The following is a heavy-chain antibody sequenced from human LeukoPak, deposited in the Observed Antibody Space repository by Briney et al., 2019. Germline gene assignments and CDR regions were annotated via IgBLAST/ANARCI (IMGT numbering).Heavy chain of an antibody. CDR3: AKDLWDSPHPIAAAAPDPG. CDR2: ISGRGGST. Sequence: PWGSLSLSCAASGFTFSSYAMSWARQAPGKGLEWVSPISGRGGSTYYADSVKGRFTISRDNPKNTLYLQMNSLRAEATAVYYCAKDLWDSPHPIAAAAPDPGWGQGTLVTVSS. J-gene: IGHJ4*02. D-gene: IGHD6-25*01. V-gene: IGHV3-23*01. CDR1: GFTFSSYA.